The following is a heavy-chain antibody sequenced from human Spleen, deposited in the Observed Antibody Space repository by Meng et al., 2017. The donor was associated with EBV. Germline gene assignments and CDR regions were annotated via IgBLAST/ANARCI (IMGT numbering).Heavy chain of an antibody. CDR2: FYHTGTT. CDR3: ARDRGGYSYASDY. CDR1: GDSISSSHW. D-gene: IGHD5-18*01. Sequence: QLQLQESGPGLVKPSETLSLTCAVSGDSISSSHWWSWVRQPPGKGLEWIGEFYHTGTTNYNPSLKSRVTISVDKSKNQFSLKLTSVTAADTAVYYCARDRGGYSYASDYWGQGTLVTVSS. J-gene: IGHJ4*02. V-gene: IGHV4-4*02.